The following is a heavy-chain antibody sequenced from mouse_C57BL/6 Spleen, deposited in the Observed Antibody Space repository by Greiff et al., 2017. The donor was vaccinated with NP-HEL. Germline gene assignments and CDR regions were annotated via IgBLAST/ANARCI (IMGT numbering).Heavy chain of an antibody. CDR1: GYAFSSYW. D-gene: IGHD2-2*01. V-gene: IGHV1-80*01. J-gene: IGHJ2*01. CDR3: AREGTMVTYFDY. Sequence: QVQLQQSGAELVKPGASVKISCKASGYAFSSYWMNWVKQRPGKGLEWIGQIYPGDGDTNYNGKFKGKATLTADKSSSTAYMQLSSLTSEDSAVYFCAREGTMVTYFDYWGQGTTLTVSS. CDR2: IYPGDGDT.